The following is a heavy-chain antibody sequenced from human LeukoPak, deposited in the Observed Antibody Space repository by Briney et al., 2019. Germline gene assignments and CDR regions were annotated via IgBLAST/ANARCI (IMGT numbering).Heavy chain of an antibody. CDR2: INPNSGGT. D-gene: IGHD1-26*01. J-gene: IGHJ5*02. CDR1: GYTFTGYY. CDR3: ARDRCELLFNWFDP. V-gene: IGHV1-2*02. Sequence: ASVKVSCTASGYTFTGYYMHWVRQAPGQGLEWMGWINPNSGGTNYAQKFQGRVTMTRDTSISTAYMELSRLRSDDTAVYYCARDRCELLFNWFDPWGQGTLVTVSS.